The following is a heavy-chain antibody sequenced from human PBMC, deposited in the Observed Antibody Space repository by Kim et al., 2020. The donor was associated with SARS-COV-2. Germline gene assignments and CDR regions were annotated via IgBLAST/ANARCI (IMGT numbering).Heavy chain of an antibody. CDR2: VST. CDR3: ARTGYHFDY. Sequence: VSTDYNPSLKSRVTISVDTSKNQFSLKLSSVTAADTAVYYCARTGYHFDYWGQGTLVTVSS. D-gene: IGHD2-2*01. V-gene: IGHV4-39*01. J-gene: IGHJ4*02.